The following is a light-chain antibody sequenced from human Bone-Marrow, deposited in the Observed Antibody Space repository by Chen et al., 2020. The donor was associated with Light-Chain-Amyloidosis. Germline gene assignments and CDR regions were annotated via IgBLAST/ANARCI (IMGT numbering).Light chain of an antibody. J-gene: IGLJ3*02. CDR2: DDS. Sequence: SYVLTQPSPVSVAPGQTATIACGGNSLGTTSVHWYQQTPGQAPLLVVYDDSGRPSGIPERLSGSNSGNTATLTISGVEDEDEADYYCQVWDRSSDRPVFGGGTKLTVL. CDR1: SLGTTS. V-gene: IGLV3-21*02. CDR3: QVWDRSSDRPV.